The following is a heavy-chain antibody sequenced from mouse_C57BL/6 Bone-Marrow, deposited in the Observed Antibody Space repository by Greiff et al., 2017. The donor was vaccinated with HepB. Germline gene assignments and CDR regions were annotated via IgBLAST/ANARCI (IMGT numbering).Heavy chain of an antibody. V-gene: IGHV1-19*01. CDR2: INPYNGGT. D-gene: IGHD1-1*02. J-gene: IGHJ4*01. Sequence: EVQLQQSGPVLVKPGASVKMSCKASGYTFTDYYMNWVKQSHGKSLEWIGVINPYNGGTSYNQKFKGKATLTVDKSSSTAYMELNSLTSEDSAVYYCARRPGWSGDYYAMDYWGQGTSVTVSS. CDR3: ARRPGWSGDYYAMDY. CDR1: GYTFTDYY.